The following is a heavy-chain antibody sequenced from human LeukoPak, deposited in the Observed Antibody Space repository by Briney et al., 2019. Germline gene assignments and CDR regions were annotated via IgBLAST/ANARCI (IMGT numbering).Heavy chain of an antibody. J-gene: IGHJ3*02. CDR1: GGSISSYY. CDR3: ARRYSDASGMTSEI. CDR2: IYYSGST. D-gene: IGHD1-26*01. V-gene: IGHV4-59*12. Sequence: SETLSLTCTVSGGSISSYYWSWIRQPPGKGLEWIGHIYYSGSTNYKPSVKSRVTISVDTSKNQFSLKLSSVTAADTAVYYCARRYSDASGMTSEIWGQGTMVTVSS.